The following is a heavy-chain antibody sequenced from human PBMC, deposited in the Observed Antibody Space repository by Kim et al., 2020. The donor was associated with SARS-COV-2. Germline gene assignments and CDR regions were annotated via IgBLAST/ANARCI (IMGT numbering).Heavy chain of an antibody. CDR3: ARVRGSGSYSTPPYYYYGMDV. CDR2: IYTSGST. Sequence: SETLSLTCTVSGGSISSGSYYWSWIRQPAGKGLEWIGRIYTSGSTNYNPSLKSRVTISVDTSKNQFSLKPSSVTAADTAVYYCARVRGSGSYSTPPYYYYGMDVWGQGTTVTVSS. J-gene: IGHJ6*02. V-gene: IGHV4-61*02. D-gene: IGHD3-10*01. CDR1: GGSISSGSYY.